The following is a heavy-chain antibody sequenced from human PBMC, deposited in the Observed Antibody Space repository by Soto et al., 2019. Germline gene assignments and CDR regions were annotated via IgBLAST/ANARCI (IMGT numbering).Heavy chain of an antibody. J-gene: IGHJ6*02. Sequence: SQTLSLTCAISGDSVSSNSAAWNWIRQSPSRGLEWLGRTYYRSKWYNDYAVSVKSRITINPDTSKNQFSLQLNSVNPEDTAVYYCARDSANIAVAGDYDYGMDVWGQGTTVTVSS. D-gene: IGHD6-19*01. CDR1: GDSVSSNSAA. CDR2: TYYRSKWYN. CDR3: ARDSANIAVAGDYDYGMDV. V-gene: IGHV6-1*01.